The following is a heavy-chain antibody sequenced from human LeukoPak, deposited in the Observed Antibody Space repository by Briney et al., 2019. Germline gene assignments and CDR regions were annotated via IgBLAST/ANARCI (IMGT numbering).Heavy chain of an antibody. CDR3: ARLRGAITMIVKPRYNWFDP. Sequence: SETLSLTCAVYGGSFSGYYWSWIRQPPGKGLEWIGEINHSGSTNYNPSLKSRVTISVDTSKNQFSLKLSSVTAADTAVYYCARLRGAITMIVKPRYNWFDPWGQGTLVTVSS. J-gene: IGHJ5*02. CDR2: INHSGST. CDR1: GGSFSGYY. V-gene: IGHV4-34*01. D-gene: IGHD3-22*01.